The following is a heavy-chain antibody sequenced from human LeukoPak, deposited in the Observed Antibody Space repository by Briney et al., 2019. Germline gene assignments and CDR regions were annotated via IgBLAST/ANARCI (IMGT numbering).Heavy chain of an antibody. CDR1: GFTFSSFA. Sequence: GGSLRLSCAASGFTFSSFAMSWVRQAPGKGLEWVSSITGSSGKTFYADSVKGRFTISRDNSKNTLYLQMNSLRGEDTAVYFCAKRVPSWYWSDYWGQGTLVTVSS. CDR3: AKRVPSWYWSDY. J-gene: IGHJ4*02. V-gene: IGHV3-23*01. D-gene: IGHD6-13*01. CDR2: ITGSSGKT.